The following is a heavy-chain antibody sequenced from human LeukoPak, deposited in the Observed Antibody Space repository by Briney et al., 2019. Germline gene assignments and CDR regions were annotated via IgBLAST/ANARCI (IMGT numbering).Heavy chain of an antibody. CDR3: AGHISYGTENGDY. D-gene: IGHD1-14*01. Sequence: SESQSLTYSLSGGSMSYRRPYWAWIRQPPGKGLEWIGSIYYSGSTYYNPSLKSRVTISVVTSKNRFCPKLSSVTAADTDVYYCAGHISYGTENGDYWGQERPQVTVSS. CDR2: IYYSGST. V-gene: IGHV4-39*01. J-gene: IGHJ4*02. CDR1: GGSMSYRRPY.